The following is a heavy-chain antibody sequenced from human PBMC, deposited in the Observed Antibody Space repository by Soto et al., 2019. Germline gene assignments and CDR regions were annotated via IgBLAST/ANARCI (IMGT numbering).Heavy chain of an antibody. J-gene: IGHJ5*02. Sequence: QLHLVQSGAEVRKPGSSVKVSCKASGGTLSSYSVTWVRQAPGQGLEWMGRIIPFLGRTNYAQNFQGRVTCTADISTITVYTELSSLRSDDTAIDCCATTTGSTTSDRFDPWGQGNLVLVSS. D-gene: IGHD1-1*01. V-gene: IGHV1-69*02. CDR2: IIPFLGRT. CDR1: GGTLSSYS. CDR3: ATTTGSTTSDRFDP.